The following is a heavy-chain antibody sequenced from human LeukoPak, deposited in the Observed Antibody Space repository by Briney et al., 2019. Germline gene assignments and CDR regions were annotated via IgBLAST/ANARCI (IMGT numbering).Heavy chain of an antibody. CDR3: AKDRSYYDSSGYYDY. D-gene: IGHD3-22*01. J-gene: IGHJ4*02. CDR1: GFTFSSYA. CDR2: ISGSGGST. V-gene: IGHV3-23*01. Sequence: PGGSLRLSCAASGFTFSSYAMSWVRQAPGKGLEWVSAISGSGGSTYYADSVKGRFTISRDNSKNTPYLQMNSLRAEDTAVYYCAKDRSYYDSSGYYDYWGQGTLVTVSS.